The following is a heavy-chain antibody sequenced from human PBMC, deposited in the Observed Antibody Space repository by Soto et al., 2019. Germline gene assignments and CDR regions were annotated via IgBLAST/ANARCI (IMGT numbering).Heavy chain of an antibody. Sequence: PSETLCLTCTVSGGSIYNYYWSGIRQPPGKGLEWIGYISYSGNTTNYNPSLKSRVTIALDTSKNQFSLRLSSVTAADTAVYYCAKAIRYAYDSWGQGTLVTVSS. V-gene: IGHV4-59*01. CDR3: AKAIRYAYDS. J-gene: IGHJ4*02. D-gene: IGHD3-16*01. CDR1: GGSIYNYY. CDR2: ISYSGNTT.